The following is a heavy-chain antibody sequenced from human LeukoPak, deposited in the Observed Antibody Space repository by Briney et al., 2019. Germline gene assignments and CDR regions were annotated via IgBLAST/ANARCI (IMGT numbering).Heavy chain of an antibody. CDR3: ARTTGTKGFDL. V-gene: IGHV1-2*02. J-gene: IGHJ5*02. Sequence: ASVKVSCKASGYTFTGHYRHWVRKAPVQGLEWMGWINPNSGGTSYAQKFQGRVTMTRDVSITTAYMELRGLRSEDTAVYYCARTTGTKGFDLCGQGTLVTVSS. CDR1: GYTFTGHY. D-gene: IGHD1-1*01. CDR2: INPNSGGT.